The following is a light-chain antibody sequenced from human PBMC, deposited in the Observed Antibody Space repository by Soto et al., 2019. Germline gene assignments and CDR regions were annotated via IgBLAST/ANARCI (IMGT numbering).Light chain of an antibody. Sequence: DIQMTQSPSTLSGSVGDRVTITCRASKTIGSWLAWYQQKPGKAPKLLIYKASTLKSGVPARFSGSGSGTEFTLTISSLQPDDFATYYCQHYNSYSEAFGQGTKVELK. J-gene: IGKJ1*01. CDR2: KAS. CDR3: QHYNSYSEA. V-gene: IGKV1-5*03. CDR1: KTIGSW.